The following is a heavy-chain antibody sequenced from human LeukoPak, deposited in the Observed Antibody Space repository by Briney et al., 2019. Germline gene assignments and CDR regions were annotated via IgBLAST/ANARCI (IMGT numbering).Heavy chain of an antibody. Sequence: PGGSLRLSCETSGFTFSSYAMSWVRQAPGQGLEWVSAISGSGGSTYYADSVKGRFTISRDDSKNTLYLQMNSLRAEDTAVYYCAKDHIVVVTAIRAFDIWGQGTMVTVSS. CDR2: ISGSGGST. D-gene: IGHD2-21*02. CDR1: GFTFSSYA. CDR3: AKDHIVVVTAIRAFDI. V-gene: IGHV3-23*01. J-gene: IGHJ3*02.